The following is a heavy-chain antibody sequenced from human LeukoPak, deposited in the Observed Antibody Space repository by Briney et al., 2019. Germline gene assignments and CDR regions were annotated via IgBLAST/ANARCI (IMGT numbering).Heavy chain of an antibody. D-gene: IGHD3-22*01. CDR1: GFSLSTSGMC. V-gene: IGHV2-70*11. CDR2: IDWDDDK. CDR3: ARISDHYERNWFDP. J-gene: IGHJ5*02. Sequence: SGPTLVKPTQTLTLTCTFSGFSLSTSGMCVSWIRQPPGKALEWLARIDWDDDKYYSTSLKTRLTISKDTSKNQVVLTMTNMDPVDTATYYCARISDHYERNWFDPWGQGTLVTVSS.